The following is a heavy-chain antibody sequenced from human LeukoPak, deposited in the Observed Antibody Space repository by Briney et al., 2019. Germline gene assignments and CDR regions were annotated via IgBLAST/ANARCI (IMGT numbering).Heavy chain of an antibody. J-gene: IGHJ4*02. CDR3: ARYDVYSGSHGGLAY. V-gene: IGHV3-53*01. D-gene: IGHD1-26*01. CDR1: GFTVSSNY. Sequence: GGSLRFSCAASGFTVSSNYMSWVRQAPGKGLEWVSAIYSDDSTFYADSVKGRFTISRDNSKNTLYLQMNSLRAEDTAVYYCARYDVYSGSHGGLAYWGQGTLVTVSS. CDR2: IYSDDST.